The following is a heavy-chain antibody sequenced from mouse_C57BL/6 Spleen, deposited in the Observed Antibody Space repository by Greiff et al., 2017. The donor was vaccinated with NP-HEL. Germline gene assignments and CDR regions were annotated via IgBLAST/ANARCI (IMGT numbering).Heavy chain of an antibody. CDR3: AKEDSSGYDY. J-gene: IGHJ2*01. CDR1: GYTFTDYY. V-gene: IGHV1-19*01. CDR2: INPYNGGT. D-gene: IGHD3-2*02. Sequence: LMEPGASVKMSCKASGYTFTDYYMNWVKQSHGKSLEWIGVINPYNGGTSYNQKFKGKATLTVDKSSSTAYMELNSLTSEDSAVYYCAKEDSSGYDYWGQGTTLTVSS.